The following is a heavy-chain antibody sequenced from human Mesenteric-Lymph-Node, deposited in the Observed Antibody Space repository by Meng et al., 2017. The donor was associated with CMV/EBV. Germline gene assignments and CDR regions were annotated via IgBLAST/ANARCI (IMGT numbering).Heavy chain of an antibody. J-gene: IGHJ4*02. CDR3: ARRGNYDSDYSEY. V-gene: IGHV4-39*01. Sequence: QLQLPGAGLGVGKPLGPLALACSVSGDSISNSPYDWTWTRQPPGKGLEWIGSVHHSGTTYYNPSLKGRLTISVDTSANLFSLRLTTVTAADTATYYCARRGNYDSDYSEYWGQGTLVTVSS. D-gene: IGHD3-22*01. CDR1: GDSISNSPYD. CDR2: VHHSGTT.